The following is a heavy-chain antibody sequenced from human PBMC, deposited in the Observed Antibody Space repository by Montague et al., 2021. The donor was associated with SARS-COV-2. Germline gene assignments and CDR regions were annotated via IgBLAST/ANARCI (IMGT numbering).Heavy chain of an antibody. D-gene: IGHD2-2*03. J-gene: IGHJ4*02. Sequence: SLRLSLSASGFTFSTYAMHWVRQAPGRGLEWEAVISYDARNTFHADSVKGRFTISRDNSRDTLYLQMHSLRPEDTAVYYCARDWIRGIPDYFDYWGQGTLVTVSS. V-gene: IGHV3-30*04. CDR2: ISYDARNT. CDR1: GFTFSTYA. CDR3: ARDWIRGIPDYFDY.